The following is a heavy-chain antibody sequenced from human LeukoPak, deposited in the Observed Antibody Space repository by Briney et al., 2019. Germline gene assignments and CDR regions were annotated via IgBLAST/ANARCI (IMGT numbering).Heavy chain of an antibody. CDR2: ISSSSSYK. J-gene: IGHJ4*02. CDR3: GRDMGRRGGRLLDHYSSGWFGIGY. CDR1: GFNFSVYS. Sequence: GGSLRLSCAVSGFNFSVYSFNWVRQAPGKGLEWVSFISSSSSYKYYADSVKGRFAISRDNDKNSLFLVMDSLRAEDTAVYYCGRDMGRRGGRLLDHYSSGWFGIGYWGQGILVTVSS. D-gene: IGHD6-19*01. V-gene: IGHV3-21*06.